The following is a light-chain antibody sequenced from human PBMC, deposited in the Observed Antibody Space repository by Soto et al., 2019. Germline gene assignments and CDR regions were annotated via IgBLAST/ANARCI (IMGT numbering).Light chain of an antibody. CDR2: LGS. V-gene: IGKV2-28*01. CDR1: QSLLHSDGYNY. CDR3: MQALQTPRT. J-gene: IGKJ2*01. Sequence: DIVMTQSPLSLPVTPGEPASISCRSSQSLLHSDGYNYLDWYLQSPGQSPQLLIYLGSNRASGVPDRFSGSGSGTDFTLNISRVEAEDVGVYYCMQALQTPRTFGQGTKLEIK.